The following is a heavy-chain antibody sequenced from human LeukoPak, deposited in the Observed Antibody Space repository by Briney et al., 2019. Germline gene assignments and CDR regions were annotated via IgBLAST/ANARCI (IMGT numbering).Heavy chain of an antibody. CDR1: GGSFSGYY. Sequence: SETLSLTCAVYGGSFSGYYRSWIRQPPGKGLEWIGEINHSGSTNYNPSLKSRVTISVDTSKNQFSLKLSSVTAADTAVYYCASSSRVHYYDSSAPPGYWGQGTLVTVSS. CDR3: ASSSRVHYYDSSAPPGY. J-gene: IGHJ4*02. D-gene: IGHD3-22*01. V-gene: IGHV4-34*01. CDR2: INHSGST.